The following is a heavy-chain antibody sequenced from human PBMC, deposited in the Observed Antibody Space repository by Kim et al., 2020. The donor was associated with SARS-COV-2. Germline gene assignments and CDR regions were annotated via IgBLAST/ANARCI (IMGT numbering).Heavy chain of an antibody. CDR2: IYYSGST. CDR3: ARGVGFGELFWFDP. V-gene: IGHV4-39*07. CDR1: GGSISSSSYY. Sequence: SETLSLTCTVSGGSISSSSYYWGWIRQPPGKGLEWIGSIYYSGSTYYNPSLKSRVTISVDTSKNQFSLKLSSVTAADTAVYYCARGVGFGELFWFDPWGQGTLVTVSS. D-gene: IGHD3-10*01. J-gene: IGHJ5*02.